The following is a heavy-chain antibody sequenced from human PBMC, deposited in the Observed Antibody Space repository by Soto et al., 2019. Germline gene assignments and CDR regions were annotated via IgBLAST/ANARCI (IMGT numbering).Heavy chain of an antibody. V-gene: IGHV2-5*02. CDR3: AHIPAGYYGSGSPY. D-gene: IGHD3-10*01. CDR2: IYWDDDK. J-gene: IGHJ4*02. CDR1: GFSLSTSGVG. Sequence: QITLKESGPPLVKPTQTLTLTCTFSGFSLSTSGVGVGWIRQPPGKALEWLALIYWDDDKRYSPSLKSRLTITKDTSKNQVVLTMTNMDPVDTATYYCAHIPAGYYGSGSPYWGQGTLVTVSS.